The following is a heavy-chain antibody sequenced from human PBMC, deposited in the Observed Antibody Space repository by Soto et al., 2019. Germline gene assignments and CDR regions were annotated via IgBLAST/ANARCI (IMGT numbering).Heavy chain of an antibody. CDR3: ARGDPRGPLGEYFQH. CDR2: IYHSGST. D-gene: IGHD3-16*01. J-gene: IGHJ1*01. V-gene: IGHV4-30-2*01. CDR1: GGSISSGGYS. Sequence: QLQLQESGSGLVKPSQTLSLTCAVSGGSISSGGYSWSWIRQPPGKGLEWIGYIYHSGSTYYNPSLKSRVPISVDRSKNQFSLKLSSVTAADTAVYYCARGDPRGPLGEYFQHWGQGTLVTVSS.